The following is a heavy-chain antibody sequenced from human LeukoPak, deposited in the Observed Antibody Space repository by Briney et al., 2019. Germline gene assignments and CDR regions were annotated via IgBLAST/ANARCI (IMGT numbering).Heavy chain of an antibody. V-gene: IGHV3-74*01. Sequence: GGSLRLSCAASGYTFSSYWIHWVRQAPGKGLVWVSRINNDGSDTVYADSVKGRFTVSRDNAKNTLYLQMNSLRADDTALYYCVRGNSGPDYWGQGTLVTASS. CDR2: INNDGSDT. CDR1: GYTFSSYW. CDR3: VRGNSGPDY. J-gene: IGHJ4*02. D-gene: IGHD1-26*01.